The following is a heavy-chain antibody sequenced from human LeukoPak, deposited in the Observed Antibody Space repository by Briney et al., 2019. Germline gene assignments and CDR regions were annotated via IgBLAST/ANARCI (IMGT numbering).Heavy chain of an antibody. V-gene: IGHV3-30*18. D-gene: IGHD2-2*01. CDR1: GFTFSTYG. Sequence: GGSLRLSCAASGFTFSTYGMHCVRQAPGKGLEWVAVISYDGSNKYYADSVKGRFTISRDNSKNTLYLQMNSLRAEDTAVYYCAKVYCSSTSCYFSYYYGMDVWGQGTTVTVSS. CDR3: AKVYCSSTSCYFSYYYGMDV. CDR2: ISYDGSNK. J-gene: IGHJ6*02.